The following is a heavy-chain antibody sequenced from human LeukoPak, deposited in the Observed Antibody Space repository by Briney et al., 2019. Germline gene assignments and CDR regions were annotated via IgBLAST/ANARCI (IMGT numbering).Heavy chain of an antibody. CDR2: MNPNSGNT. CDR1: GYTFTSYD. V-gene: IGHV1-8*01. CDR3: ARPRRGGPAAKYYFDY. J-gene: IGHJ4*02. D-gene: IGHD2-2*01. Sequence: GASVKVSCKASGYTFTSYDINWVRQATGQGLEWMGWMNPNSGNTGYAQKLQGRVTMTRNTTISTAYMELSSLRSEDTAVYYCARPRRGGPAAKYYFDYWGQGTLVTVSS.